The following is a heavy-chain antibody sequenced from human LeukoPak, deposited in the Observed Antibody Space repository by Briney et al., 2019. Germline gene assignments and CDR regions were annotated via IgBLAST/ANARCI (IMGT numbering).Heavy chain of an antibody. Sequence: GGSLRPSCAASGFTFDDYGMSWVRQAPGKGLEWVSGINWNGGSTGYADSVKGRFTISRDNAKNSLYLQMNSLRAEDTALYYCASLHSLGGWFDPWGQGTLVTVSS. CDR2: INWNGGST. CDR3: ASLHSLGGWFDP. V-gene: IGHV3-20*04. CDR1: GFTFDDYG. J-gene: IGHJ5*02. D-gene: IGHD3-16*01.